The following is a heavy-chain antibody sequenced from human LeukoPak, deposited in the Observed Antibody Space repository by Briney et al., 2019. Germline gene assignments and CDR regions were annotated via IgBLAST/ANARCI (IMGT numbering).Heavy chain of an antibody. J-gene: IGHJ4*02. Sequence: GGSLRLSCAASGFTFSSYEMNWVRQAPGKGLEWVSSISFSGDYIYYADSLKGRITISRDNAKNSLYLQMNSLRAEDSAVYHCARRASTERGHSYGLDYWGQGTLVTVSS. D-gene: IGHD5-18*01. CDR3: ARRASTERGHSYGLDY. V-gene: IGHV3-21*01. CDR1: GFTFSSYE. CDR2: ISFSGDYI.